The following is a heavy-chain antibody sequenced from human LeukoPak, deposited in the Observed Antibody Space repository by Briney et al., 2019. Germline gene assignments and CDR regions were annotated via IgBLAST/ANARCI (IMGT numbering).Heavy chain of an antibody. D-gene: IGHD2-15*01. Sequence: PGGSLRLSSAASGFTFSSYWMSWVRQAPGKGLEWVANIKQDGSEKYYVDSVKGRFTISRDNAKNSLYLQMNSLRAEDTAVYYCARNPPVAATQWCYYYMDVWGKGTTVTVSS. CDR2: IKQDGSEK. J-gene: IGHJ6*03. CDR3: ARNPPVAATQWCYYYMDV. CDR1: GFTFSSYW. V-gene: IGHV3-7*01.